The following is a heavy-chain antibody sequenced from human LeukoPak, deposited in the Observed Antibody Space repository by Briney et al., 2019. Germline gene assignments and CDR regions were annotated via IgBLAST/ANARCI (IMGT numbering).Heavy chain of an antibody. Sequence: PGGSLRLSCEVSGFIFSVYSMHWVRQAPGKGLEWITVISYDGTNKYYADSVKGRFTISRDNSKNTLYLQLNSLRTEDTAVYYCAKDALISYRGAWSQSDYWGQGTLVTVSS. D-gene: IGHD2/OR15-2a*01. V-gene: IGHV3-30-3*01. CDR1: GFIFSVYS. J-gene: IGHJ4*02. CDR3: AKDALISYRGAWSQSDY. CDR2: ISYDGTNK.